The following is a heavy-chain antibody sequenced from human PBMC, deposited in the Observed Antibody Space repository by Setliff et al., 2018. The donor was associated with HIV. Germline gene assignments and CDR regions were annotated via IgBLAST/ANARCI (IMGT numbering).Heavy chain of an antibody. Sequence: SETLSLTCGVSGASISSNSYYWGWIRQPPGKGLEWIGTVHYTGNTYHNPSLKSRVTISVEVSKNQISLKLTAVTAADSAVYYCAREGDGIDFWGQGTLVTSPQ. CDR2: VHYTGNT. D-gene: IGHD2-21*02. CDR3: AREGDGIDF. V-gene: IGHV4-39*02. CDR1: GASISSNSYY. J-gene: IGHJ4*02.